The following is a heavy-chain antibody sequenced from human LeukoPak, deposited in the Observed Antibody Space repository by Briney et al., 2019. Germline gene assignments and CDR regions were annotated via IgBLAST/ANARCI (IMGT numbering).Heavy chain of an antibody. CDR1: GGSFSGYY. J-gene: IGHJ2*01. D-gene: IGHD2-8*02. V-gene: IGHV4-34*01. Sequence: SETLSLTCAVYGGSFSGYYWSWIRQPPGKGLEWIGEINHSGSTNYNPSLKSRVTISVDTSKNQFSLKLSSVTAADTAVYYCARHLHWPYWYFDLWGRGTLVTVSS. CDR3: ARHLHWPYWYFDL. CDR2: INHSGST.